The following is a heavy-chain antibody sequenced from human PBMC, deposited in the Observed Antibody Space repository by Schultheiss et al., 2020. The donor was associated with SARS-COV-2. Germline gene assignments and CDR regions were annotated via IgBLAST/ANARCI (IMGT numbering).Heavy chain of an antibody. CDR3: ARGLTLVATNWFDP. J-gene: IGHJ5*02. CDR2: MNPTSGNT. Sequence: ASVKVSCKASGYTFTSYDINWVRQAAGQGLEWMGWMNPTSGNTGYAQKLQGRVTMTKNTSISTAYMELSSLRSEDTAVYYCARGLTLVATNWFDPWGQGTLVTVSS. V-gene: IGHV1-8*01. D-gene: IGHD5-12*01. CDR1: GYTFTSYD.